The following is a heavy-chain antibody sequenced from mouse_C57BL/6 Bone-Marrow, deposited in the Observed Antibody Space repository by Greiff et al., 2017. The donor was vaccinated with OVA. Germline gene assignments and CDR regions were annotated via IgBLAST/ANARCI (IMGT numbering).Heavy chain of an antibody. V-gene: IGHV5-4*01. CDR2: ISDGGSYT. D-gene: IGHD2-5*01. CDR3: ARDPHSNYIDY. J-gene: IGHJ2*01. CDR1: GFTFSSYA. Sequence: EVMLVESGGGLVKPGGSLKLSCAASGFTFSSYAMSWVRQTPEKRLEWVATISDGGSYTYYPDNVKGRFTISRDNAKNNLYLQMSHLKSEDTAMYYCARDPHSNYIDYWGQGTTLTVSS.